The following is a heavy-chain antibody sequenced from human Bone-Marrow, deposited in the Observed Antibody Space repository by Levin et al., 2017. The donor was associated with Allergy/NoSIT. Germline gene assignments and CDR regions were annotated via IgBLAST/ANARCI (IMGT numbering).Heavy chain of an antibody. J-gene: IGHJ5*02. Sequence: AASVKVSCKASGGTFSSYAISWVRQAPGQGLEWMGGIIPIFGTANYAQKFQGRVTITADESTSTAYMELSSLRSEDTAVYYCARKGQISSSSQFDPWGQGTLVTVSS. CDR2: IIPIFGTA. D-gene: IGHD6-6*01. CDR1: GGTFSSYA. V-gene: IGHV1-69*13. CDR3: ARKGQISSSSQFDP.